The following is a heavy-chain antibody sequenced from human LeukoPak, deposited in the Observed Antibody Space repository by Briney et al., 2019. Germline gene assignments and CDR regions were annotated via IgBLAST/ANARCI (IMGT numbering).Heavy chain of an antibody. J-gene: IGHJ4*02. D-gene: IGHD3-22*01. Sequence: PSETLSLTCTVSGGSISSCYWSWIRQPAGKGLEWIGRIYTSGNTNYNPSLKSRVTISVDKSKNQFSLKLSSVTAADTAVYYRARAGRYDSSGMGIFDYWGQGTLVTVSS. V-gene: IGHV4-4*07. CDR1: GGSISSCY. CDR2: IYTSGNT. CDR3: ARAGRYDSSGMGIFDY.